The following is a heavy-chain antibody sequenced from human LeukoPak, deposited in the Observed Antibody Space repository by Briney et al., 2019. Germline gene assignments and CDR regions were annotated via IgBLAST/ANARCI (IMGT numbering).Heavy chain of an antibody. Sequence: ASVKVSCKASGYTFTGYYMHWVRQAPGQGLEWMGWINPNSGGTNYAQKVQGRVTMTRDTSISTAYMELSRLRSDDTAVYYCARVRRGVTPEPSLNYLGQGTLVTLPS. CDR1: GYTFTGYY. V-gene: IGHV1-2*02. D-gene: IGHD4-23*01. J-gene: IGHJ4*02. CDR2: INPNSGGT. CDR3: ARVRRGVTPEPSLNY.